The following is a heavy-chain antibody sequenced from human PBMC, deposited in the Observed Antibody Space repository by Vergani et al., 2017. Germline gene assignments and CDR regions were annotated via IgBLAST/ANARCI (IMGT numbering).Heavy chain of an antibody. D-gene: IGHD3-16*01. Sequence: EVQLVEPGGGLIQPGRSLRLSCAASGFTFDYAMHWVRQAPGKGLEWVSGISWNSGKIDYADSVKGRFIISRDNVKNSLYLQMNSLRAEDTALYYCAKDRVVSNYYYMDVWGKGTTVTVSS. CDR2: ISWNSGKI. CDR1: GFTFDYA. CDR3: AKDRVVSNYYYMDV. V-gene: IGHV3-9*01. J-gene: IGHJ6*03.